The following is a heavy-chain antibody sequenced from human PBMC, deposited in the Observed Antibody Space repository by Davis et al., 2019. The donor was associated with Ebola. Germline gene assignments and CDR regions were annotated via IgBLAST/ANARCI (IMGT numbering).Heavy chain of an antibody. J-gene: IGHJ6*02. D-gene: IGHD6-13*01. CDR1: GFTFSSYS. CDR3: ARDHAHSSSWYEASYGMDV. Sequence: GSLRLSCAASGFTFSSYSMNWVRQPPGKGLEWIGEINHSGSTNYNPSLKSRVTISVDTSKNQFSLKLSSVTAADTAVYYCARDHAHSSSWYEASYGMDVWGQGTTVTVSS. V-gene: IGHV4-34*01. CDR2: INHSGST.